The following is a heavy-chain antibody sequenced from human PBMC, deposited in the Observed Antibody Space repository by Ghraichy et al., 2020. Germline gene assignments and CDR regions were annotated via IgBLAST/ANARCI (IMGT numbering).Heavy chain of an antibody. Sequence: SVKVSCKASGGTFSSYAISWVRQAPGQGLEWMGGIIPIFGTANYAQKFQGRVTITADESTSTAYMELSSLRSEDTAVYYCARFTVAGVWFDPWGQGTLVTVSS. J-gene: IGHJ5*02. CDR2: IIPIFGTA. CDR1: GGTFSSYA. V-gene: IGHV1-69*13. D-gene: IGHD4-23*01. CDR3: ARFTVAGVWFDP.